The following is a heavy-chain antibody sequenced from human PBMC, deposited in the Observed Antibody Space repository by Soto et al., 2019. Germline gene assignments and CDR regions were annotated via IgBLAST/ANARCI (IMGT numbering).Heavy chain of an antibody. CDR3: AKDIGYYGSGSYSDY. D-gene: IGHD3-10*01. CDR1: GFTFDDYA. J-gene: IGHJ4*02. Sequence: GGSLRLSCAASGFTFDDYAMHWVRQAPGKGLEWVSGISWNSGSIGYADSVKGRFTISRDNAKNSLYLQMNSLRAEDTALYYCAKDIGYYGSGSYSDYWGQGTLVTVSS. V-gene: IGHV3-9*01. CDR2: ISWNSGSI.